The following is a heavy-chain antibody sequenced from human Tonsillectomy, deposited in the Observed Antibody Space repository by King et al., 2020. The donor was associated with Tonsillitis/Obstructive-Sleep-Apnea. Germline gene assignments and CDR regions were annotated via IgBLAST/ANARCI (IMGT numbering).Heavy chain of an antibody. Sequence: VQLVESGGGVVQPGRSLRLSCAASGFTFSSYGMHWVRQAPGKGLEWVAVISYDGSNKYYADSVKGRFTISRDNSKNTLYLQMNSLRAEDTAVYYCAKARGWGNYYSYGMDVWGHGTTVTVSS. CDR3: AKARGWGNYYSYGMDV. D-gene: IGHD7-27*01. CDR2: ISYDGSNK. CDR1: GFTFSSYG. V-gene: IGHV3-30*18. J-gene: IGHJ6*02.